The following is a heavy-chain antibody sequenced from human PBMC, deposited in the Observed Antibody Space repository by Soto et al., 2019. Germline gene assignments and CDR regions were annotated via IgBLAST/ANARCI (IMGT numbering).Heavy chain of an antibody. J-gene: IGHJ5*02. V-gene: IGHV3-53*02. CDR1: GFTVSNTY. D-gene: IGHD2-2*01. CDR3: ASALPVAKGGFDP. Sequence: VQLVETGGGLIQPGGSLRLSCAASGFTVSNTYMAWVRQPPGKGLECVSVIYTAGGTNYADSVKGRFIISRDNSKNALYLQMNSLGAEDTAVYYCASALPVAKGGFDPWGQGTLVTVSS. CDR2: IYTAGGT.